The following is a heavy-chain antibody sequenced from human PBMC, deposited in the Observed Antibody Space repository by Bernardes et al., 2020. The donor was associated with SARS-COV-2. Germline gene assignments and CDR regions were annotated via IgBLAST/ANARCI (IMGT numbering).Heavy chain of an antibody. CDR1: GFSLSPYW. CDR2: IRPDGSEQ. D-gene: IGHD3-10*01. V-gene: IGHV3-7*02. CDR3: ARFGERAGLDV. J-gene: IGHJ6*02. Sequence: VGSLIRSCVSSGFSLSPYWMSWVRQAPGKGLDWLANIRPDGSEQYYVDSTRGRFTISRDNAKTSLYLQIDSLRAEDTAVYYCARFGERAGLDVWGRGTTVTVSS.